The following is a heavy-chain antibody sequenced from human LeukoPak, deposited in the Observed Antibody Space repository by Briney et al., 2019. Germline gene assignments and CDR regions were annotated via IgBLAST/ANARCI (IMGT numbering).Heavy chain of an antibody. V-gene: IGHV3-66*01. D-gene: IGHD2-2*01. J-gene: IGHJ3*02. CDR2: IYSGGST. Sequence: PGGSLRLSCAASGFTVSSNYMSWVRQAPGKGLEWVSVIYSGGSTYYADSVKGRFTISRDNSKNTLYLQMNSLRAEDTAVYYCARSRYCSSTSCYGDAFDIWGQGTMVTVSS. CDR1: GFTVSSNY. CDR3: ARSRYCSSTSCYGDAFDI.